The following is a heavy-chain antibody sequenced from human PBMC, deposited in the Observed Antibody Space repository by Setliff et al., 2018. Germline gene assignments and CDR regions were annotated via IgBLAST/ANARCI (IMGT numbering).Heavy chain of an antibody. CDR2: IYTSWST. J-gene: IGHJ4*02. D-gene: IGHD1-1*01. CDR1: GGSISSYY. CDR3: ARTGTYRYFDY. Sequence: SETLSLTCTVSGGSISSYYWSWIRQPAGKGLEWIGHIYTSWSTNYNPSLKSRVTISVDTSKSQFSLRLNSVTAADTAVYYCARTGTYRYFDYWGRGTLVTVSS. V-gene: IGHV4-4*07.